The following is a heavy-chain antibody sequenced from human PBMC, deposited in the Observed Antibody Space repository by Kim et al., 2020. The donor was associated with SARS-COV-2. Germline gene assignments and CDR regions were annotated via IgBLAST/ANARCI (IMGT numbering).Heavy chain of an antibody. CDR1: GGSVSSGSYY. CDR3: ARDAAGIAAAGTQRY. CDR2: IYYSGST. V-gene: IGHV4-61*01. J-gene: IGHJ4*02. Sequence: SETLSLTCTVSGGSVSSGSYYWSWIRQPPGKGLEWIGYIYYSGSTNYNPSLKSRVTISVDTSKNQFSLKLSSVTAADTAVYYCARDAAGIAAAGTQRYWGQGTLVTVSS. D-gene: IGHD6-13*01.